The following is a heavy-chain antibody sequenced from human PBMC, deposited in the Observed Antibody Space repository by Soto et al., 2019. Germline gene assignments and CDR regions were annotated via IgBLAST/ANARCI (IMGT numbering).Heavy chain of an antibody. V-gene: IGHV2-5*01. CDR3: TLRRDTSTGPIF. D-gene: IGHD5-18*01. Sequence: SGPTLVNPTQTLTLTCTFSGFSLTTGGMTVGCIRQSPGKAPEWLALAYEYSPSLQSRLTFTKDTSKNQVVLTMTNMDPVDTATYYCTLRRDTSTGPIFWGQGILVTVSS. CDR2: AYE. CDR1: GFSLTTGGMT. J-gene: IGHJ4*02.